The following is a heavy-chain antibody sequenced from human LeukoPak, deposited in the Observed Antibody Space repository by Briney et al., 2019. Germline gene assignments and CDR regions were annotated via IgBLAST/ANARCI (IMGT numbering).Heavy chain of an antibody. V-gene: IGHV1-69*04. CDR3: ARTDYYDSSGYYP. D-gene: IGHD3-22*01. J-gene: IGHJ5*02. CDR1: GGTFSSYA. CDR2: IIPILGIA. Sequence: SVKVSCKASGGTFSSYAISWVRQAPGQGLEWMGRIIPILGIANYAQKFQGRVTITTDESTSTAYMELSSLRSEDTAVYYCARTDYYDSSGYYPWGQGTLVTVSS.